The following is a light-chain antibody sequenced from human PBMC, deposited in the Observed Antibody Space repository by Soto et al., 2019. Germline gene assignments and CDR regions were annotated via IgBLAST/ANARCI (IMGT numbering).Light chain of an antibody. CDR3: SSYTSSSRYV. CDR1: SSDVGKYDR. CDR2: EVT. Sequence: SALTQPPYVSGSPGQSVTISCTGTSSDVGKYDRVSWYQQPPGTAPKLIIYEVTNRPSGVPARFSGSKSGNTASLTISGLQAEDEAEYYCSSYTSSSRYVFGTGTKVTVL. V-gene: IGLV2-18*02. J-gene: IGLJ1*01.